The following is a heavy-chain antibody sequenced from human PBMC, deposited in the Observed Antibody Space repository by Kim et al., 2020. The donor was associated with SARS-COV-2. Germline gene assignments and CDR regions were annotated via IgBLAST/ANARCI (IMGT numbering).Heavy chain of an antibody. Sequence: GGSLRLSCAASGFTFSSYAMSWVRQAPGKGLEWVSAISGSGGSTYYADSVKGRFTISRDNSKNTLYLQMNSLRAEDTAVYYCAKKGTRIVVVITLDYWGQGTLVTVSS. J-gene: IGHJ4*02. CDR1: GFTFSSYA. V-gene: IGHV3-23*01. CDR3: AKKGTRIVVVITLDY. D-gene: IGHD3-22*01. CDR2: ISGSGGST.